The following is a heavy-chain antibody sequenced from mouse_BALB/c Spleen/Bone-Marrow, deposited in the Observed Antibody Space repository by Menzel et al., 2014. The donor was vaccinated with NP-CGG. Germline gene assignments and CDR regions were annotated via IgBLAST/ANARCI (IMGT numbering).Heavy chain of an antibody. CDR2: IWGGGST. Sequence: QVQLQQPGPGLVAPSQSLSITCTVSGFSLTDYGVSWIRQPPGKGLEWLGVIWGGGSTYYNSALKSRLSISKDNSKSQVFLKMNSLQTDDTAMYYCTKHRLTYYAMDYWGQGTSVTVSS. D-gene: IGHD1-3*01. CDR1: GFSLTDYG. V-gene: IGHV2-6-5*01. J-gene: IGHJ4*01. CDR3: TKHRLTYYAMDY.